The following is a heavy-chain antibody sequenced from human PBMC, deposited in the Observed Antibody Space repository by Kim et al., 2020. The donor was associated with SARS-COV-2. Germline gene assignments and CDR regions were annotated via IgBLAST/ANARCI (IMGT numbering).Heavy chain of an antibody. CDR1: GFTFSSYA. CDR3: AKTPTYYYGSGSYYRKGWFDP. J-gene: IGHJ5*02. D-gene: IGHD3-10*01. CDR2: ISGSGGST. V-gene: IGHV3-23*01. Sequence: GGSLRLSCAASGFTFSSYAMSWVRQAPGKGLEWVSAISGSGGSTYYADSVKGRFTISRDNSKNTLYLQMNSLRAEDTAVYYCAKTPTYYYGSGSYYRKGWFDPWGQGTLVTVSS.